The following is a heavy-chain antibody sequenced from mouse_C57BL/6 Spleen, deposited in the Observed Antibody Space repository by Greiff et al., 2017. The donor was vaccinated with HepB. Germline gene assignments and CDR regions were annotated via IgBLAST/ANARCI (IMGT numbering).Heavy chain of an antibody. Sequence: QVQLQQPGAELVRPGSSVKLSCKASGYTFTSYWMHWVKQRPIQGLEWIGNIDPSDSETHYNQKFKDKATLTVDKSSSTAYMQLSSLTSEDSAVYYCARDYGYDDGDYYAMDYWGQGTSVTVSS. CDR1: GYTFTSYW. J-gene: IGHJ4*01. CDR2: IDPSDSET. CDR3: ARDYGYDDGDYYAMDY. V-gene: IGHV1-52*01. D-gene: IGHD2-2*01.